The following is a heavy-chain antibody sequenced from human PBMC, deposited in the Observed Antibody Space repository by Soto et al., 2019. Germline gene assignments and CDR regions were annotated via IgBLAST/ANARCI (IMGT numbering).Heavy chain of an antibody. CDR1: GFTVSSNY. D-gene: IGHD6-19*01. CDR3: ARDRGIAVAGTGALDY. J-gene: IGHJ4*02. V-gene: IGHV3-53*01. Sequence: VGSLRLSCAASGFTVSSNYMSWVRQAPGKGLEWVSVIYSGGSTYYADSVKGRFTISRDNSKNTLYLQMNSLRAEDTAVYYCARDRGIAVAGTGALDYWGQGTLVTVT. CDR2: IYSGGST.